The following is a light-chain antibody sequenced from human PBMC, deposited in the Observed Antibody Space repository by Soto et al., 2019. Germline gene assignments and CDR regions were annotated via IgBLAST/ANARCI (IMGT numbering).Light chain of an antibody. CDR1: QRISSW. CDR3: QYYNSYTTPYT. CDR2: DVS. V-gene: IGKV1-5*01. Sequence: DIPLTQSPSTLSSAVGDRVPLTFRPSQRISSWLSWYQQKPGKSPKLLIYDVSSSESRVTSRFSGSGSGTELTLTITSIHPHAFETYYCQYYNSYTTPYTFGQGTRLEIK. J-gene: IGKJ5*01.